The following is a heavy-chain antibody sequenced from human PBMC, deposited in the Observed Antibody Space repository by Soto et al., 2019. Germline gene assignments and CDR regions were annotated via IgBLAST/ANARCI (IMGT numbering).Heavy chain of an antibody. V-gene: IGHV1-3*01. CDR3: ARGGSLYWYFDL. CDR2: INAGNGNT. J-gene: IGHJ2*01. Sequence: QVQLVQSGAEVKKPGASVKVSCKASGYTFTSYAMHWVRQAPGQRLEWMGWINAGNGNTKYSQKFQGIVTITRHTSASTAYMELSSLRSEDTAVYYCARGGSLYWYFDLWGRGTLVTVSS. CDR1: GYTFTSYA. D-gene: IGHD1-26*01.